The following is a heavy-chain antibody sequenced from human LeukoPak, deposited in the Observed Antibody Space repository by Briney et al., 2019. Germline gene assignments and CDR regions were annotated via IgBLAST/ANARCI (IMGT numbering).Heavy chain of an antibody. D-gene: IGHD2-15*01. CDR2: IKQDGSEK. J-gene: IGHJ5*02. Sequence: HPGGSLRLSCAASGFTFSSYWMSWVRQAPGKGLEWVANIKQDGSEKYYVDSVKGRFTISRDNAKNSLYLQMNSLRAEDTAVYYCARAGGLYCSGGSCYVPIDPWGQGTLVTVSS. V-gene: IGHV3-7*01. CDR3: ARAGGLYCSGGSCYVPIDP. CDR1: GFTFSSYW.